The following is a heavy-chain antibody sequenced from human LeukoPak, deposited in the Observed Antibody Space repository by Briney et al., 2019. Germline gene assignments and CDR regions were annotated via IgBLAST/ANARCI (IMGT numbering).Heavy chain of an antibody. D-gene: IGHD3-22*01. CDR1: GYTLTELS. J-gene: IGHJ6*02. Sequence: ASVTVSCKVSGYTLTELSMHWVRQAPGKGLEWMGWISAYNGNTNYAQKLQGRVTMTTDTSTSTAYMELRSLRSEDTAVYYCARTMIVVEYYYYYGMDVWGQGTTVTVSS. CDR2: ISAYNGNT. V-gene: IGHV1-18*01. CDR3: ARTMIVVEYYYYYGMDV.